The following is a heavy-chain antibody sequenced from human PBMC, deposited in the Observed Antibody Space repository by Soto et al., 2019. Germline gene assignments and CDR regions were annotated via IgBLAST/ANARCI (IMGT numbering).Heavy chain of an antibody. CDR1: GFTFSSYG. V-gene: IGHV3-33*01. CDR3: ARDTSLIPKPPITGTNRWQNGDYYYYMDV. J-gene: IGHJ6*03. D-gene: IGHD1-7*01. CDR2: IWYDGSNK. Sequence: HPGGSLRLSCAASGFTFSSYGMHWVRQAPGKGLEWVAVIWYDGSNKYYADSVKGRFTISRDNSKNTLYLQMNSLRAEDTAVYYCARDTSLIPKPPITGTNRWQNGDYYYYMDVWGKGTTVTVSS.